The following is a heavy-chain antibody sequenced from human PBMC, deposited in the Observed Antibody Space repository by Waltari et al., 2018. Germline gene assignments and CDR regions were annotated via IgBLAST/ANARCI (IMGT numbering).Heavy chain of an antibody. D-gene: IGHD4-17*01. CDR1: GLTFRSYF. Sequence: QVQLVESGGGVVQPGRSLRLSCTASGLTFRSYFMHWVRQAPGKGLDWVAVISFDGRNEYYADSVKGRFTISRDNSRNTLYLQMNSLRVEDSAAYYCARDLGLPPTYWGQGTQVTVSS. J-gene: IGHJ4*02. CDR3: ARDLGLPPTY. V-gene: IGHV3-30-3*01. CDR2: ISFDGRNE.